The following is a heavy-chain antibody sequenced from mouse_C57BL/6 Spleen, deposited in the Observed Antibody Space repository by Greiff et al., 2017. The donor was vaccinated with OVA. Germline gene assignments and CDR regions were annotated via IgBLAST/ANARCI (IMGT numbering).Heavy chain of an antibody. CDR2: ISGGGGNT. V-gene: IGHV5-9*01. J-gene: IGHJ2*01. Sequence: EVQLVESGGGLVKPGGSLKLSCAASGFTFSSYTMSWVRQTPEKRLEWVATISGGGGNTYYPDSVKGRFTISRDNTKNTLYLKMSSLRSEDTALYYCARQNCDGPYFDYWGQGTTLTVSS. CDR1: GFTFSSYT. CDR3: ARQNCDGPYFDY. D-gene: IGHD1-1*01.